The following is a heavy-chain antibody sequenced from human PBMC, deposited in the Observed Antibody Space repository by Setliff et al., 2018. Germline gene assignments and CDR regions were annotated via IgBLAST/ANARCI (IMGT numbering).Heavy chain of an antibody. V-gene: IGHV4-31*03. CDR3: ATLTGDRGVDY. D-gene: IGHD7-27*01. CDR2: IYYSGST. CDR1: GGSISSGGYY. Sequence: SETLSLTCTVSGGSISSGGYYWSWIRQHPGKGLEWIGYIYYSGSTYYNPSLKSRVTISVDTSKNQFSLRLNSVTAADTAVYYCATLTGDRGVDYWGQGRLVTVSS. J-gene: IGHJ4*02.